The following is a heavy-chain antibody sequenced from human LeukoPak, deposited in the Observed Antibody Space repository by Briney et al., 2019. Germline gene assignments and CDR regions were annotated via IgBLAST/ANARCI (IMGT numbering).Heavy chain of an antibody. Sequence: GGSLRLSCAASGFTFSSYWMTWVRQSPGKGPEWVANIKQDESERYTVDSVKGRFTISRDNAKNSVYLHMNSLRAEDTALYYCARLSAYYYGTYFYYYMDVWGKGTTVTVSS. CDR3: ARLSAYYYGTYFYYYMDV. V-gene: IGHV3-7*01. D-gene: IGHD3-10*01. CDR2: IKQDESER. CDR1: GFTFSSYW. J-gene: IGHJ6*03.